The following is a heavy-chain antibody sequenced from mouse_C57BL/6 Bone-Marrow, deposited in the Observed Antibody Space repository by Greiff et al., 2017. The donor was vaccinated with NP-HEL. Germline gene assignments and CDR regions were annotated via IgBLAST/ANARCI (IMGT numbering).Heavy chain of an antibody. CDR3: ARERAYYYGSRDFDY. CDR2: IYPSDSET. V-gene: IGHV1-61*01. CDR1: GYTFTSYW. D-gene: IGHD1-1*01. J-gene: IGHJ2*01. Sequence: QVQLQQPGAELVRPGSSVKLSCKASGYTFTSYWMDWVKQRPGQGLEWIGNIYPSDSETHYNQKFKDKATLTVDKSSSTAYMQLSSLTSEDSAVYYCARERAYYYGSRDFDYWGQGTTLTVSS.